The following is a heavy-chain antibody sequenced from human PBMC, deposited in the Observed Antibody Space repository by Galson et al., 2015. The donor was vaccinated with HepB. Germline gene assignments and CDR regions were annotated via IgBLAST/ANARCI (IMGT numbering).Heavy chain of an antibody. D-gene: IGHD4-17*01. CDR3: ARDGGTYGDYAAGHYYYYYGMDV. CDR1: GFTFSSYW. CDR2: IKQDGSEK. V-gene: IGHV3-7*03. Sequence: SLRLSCAASGFTFSSYWMSWVRQAPGKGLEWVANIKQDGSEKYYVDSVKGRFTISRDNAKNSLYLQMNSLRAEDTAVYYCARDGGTYGDYAAGHYYYYYGMDVWGQGTTVTVSS. J-gene: IGHJ6*02.